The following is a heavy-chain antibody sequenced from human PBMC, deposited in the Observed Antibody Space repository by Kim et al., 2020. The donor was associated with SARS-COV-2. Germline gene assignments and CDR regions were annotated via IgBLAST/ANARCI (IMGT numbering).Heavy chain of an antibody. J-gene: IGHJ5*02. Sequence: TLSLTCTVSGGSISSGGYYWSWIRQHPGKGLEWIGYIYYSGSTYYNPSLKSRVTISVDTSKNQFSLKLSSVTAADTAVYYCARVVMITFGGVIVKWFDPWGQGTLVTVSS. CDR1: GGSISSGGYY. V-gene: IGHV4-31*03. CDR3: ARVVMITFGGVIVKWFDP. CDR2: IYYSGST. D-gene: IGHD3-16*02.